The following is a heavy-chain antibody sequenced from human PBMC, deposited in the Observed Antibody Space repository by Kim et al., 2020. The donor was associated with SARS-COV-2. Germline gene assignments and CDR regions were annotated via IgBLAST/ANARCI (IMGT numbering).Heavy chain of an antibody. J-gene: IGHJ6*02. D-gene: IGHD6-13*01. V-gene: IGHV3-9*01. CDR2: ISWNSGSI. CDR3: AKDIGQQLVPLGMDV. Sequence: GGSLRLSCAASGFTFDDYAMHWVRQAPGKGLEWVSGISWNSGSIGYADSVKGRFTISRDNAKNSLYLQMNSLRAEDTALYYCAKDIGQQLVPLGMDVWGQGTTVTVSS. CDR1: GFTFDDYA.